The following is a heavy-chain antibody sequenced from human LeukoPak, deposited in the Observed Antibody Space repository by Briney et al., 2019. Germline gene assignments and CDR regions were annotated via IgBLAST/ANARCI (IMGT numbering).Heavy chain of an antibody. V-gene: IGHV4-34*01. CDR1: GGSFSGYY. CDR2: INHSGST. J-gene: IGHJ4*02. Sequence: SETLSFTCAVYGGSFSGYYWTWIRQPPGKGLEWIGEINHSGSTNYNPSLKSRVTISVDTSKNQFSLKLSSVTAADTAVYYCARNGVRGVKKPYYFDYWGQGTLVTVSS. D-gene: IGHD3-10*01. CDR3: ARNGVRGVKKPYYFDY.